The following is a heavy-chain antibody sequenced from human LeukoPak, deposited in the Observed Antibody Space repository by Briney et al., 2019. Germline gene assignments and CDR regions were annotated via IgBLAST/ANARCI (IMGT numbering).Heavy chain of an antibody. V-gene: IGHV4-31*03. D-gene: IGHD3-10*01. CDR3: ARADRMVADY. CDR2: IYYSGST. CDR1: GGSISSGGYY. J-gene: IGHJ4*02. Sequence: SETLSLTCTVSGGSISSGGYYWSWIRQHPGKGLEWIGYIYYSGSTYYSPSLKSRVTISVDTSKNQFSLKLSSVTAADTAVYYCARADRMVADYWGQGTLVTVSS.